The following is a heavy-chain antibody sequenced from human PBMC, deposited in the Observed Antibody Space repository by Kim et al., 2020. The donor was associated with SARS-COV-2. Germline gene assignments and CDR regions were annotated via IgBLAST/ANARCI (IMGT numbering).Heavy chain of an antibody. Sequence: SRVTISVDTSKNQFSLKLSSVTAADTAVYYCARITYDSSGYYPKGGAFDIWGQGTMVTVSS. J-gene: IGHJ3*02. CDR3: ARITYDSSGYYPKGGAFDI. V-gene: IGHV4-59*01. D-gene: IGHD3-22*01.